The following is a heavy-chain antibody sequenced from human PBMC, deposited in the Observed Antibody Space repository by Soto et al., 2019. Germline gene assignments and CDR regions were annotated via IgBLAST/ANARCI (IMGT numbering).Heavy chain of an antibody. V-gene: IGHV3-23*01. Sequence: VQLLESGGGLVQPEGSLRLSCAASGFTFSSYAMGWVRQGPGKGLEWVAVVSSGGSTHYADSVRGRFTISRDNSKNPLSLQMNSLTAEDTAVYFCAKRRGAGGHFDYWGQGALVTVSS. CDR1: GFTFSSYA. J-gene: IGHJ4*02. CDR2: VSSGGST. D-gene: IGHD2-15*01. CDR3: AKRRGAGGHFDY.